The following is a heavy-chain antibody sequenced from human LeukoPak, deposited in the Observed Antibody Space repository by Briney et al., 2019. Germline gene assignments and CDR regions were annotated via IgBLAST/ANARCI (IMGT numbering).Heavy chain of an antibody. CDR3: ARGFKYYYDSSGYPI. Sequence: PSETLSLTCTVSGGSISSYYWSWIRQPAGKGLEWIGRVYTSGSTNYNPSLKSRVTISVDTSKNQFSLKLSSVTAADTAVYYCARGFKYYYDSSGYPIWGQGTMVTVSS. CDR1: GGSISSYY. CDR2: VYTSGST. J-gene: IGHJ3*02. D-gene: IGHD3-22*01. V-gene: IGHV4-4*07.